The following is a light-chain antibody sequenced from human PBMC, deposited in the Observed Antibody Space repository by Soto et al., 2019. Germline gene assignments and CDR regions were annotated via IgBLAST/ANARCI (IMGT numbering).Light chain of an antibody. Sequence: EIVMTQSPATLSVSPGERATLSCRASQSVSSNLAWYQQKPGQAPRLLIYGASTRATGIPARFSGSGSGTEFTLTISSLQSEDFAVYYCQQYNNWPLLRGVRTYTFGQGTKLEIK. V-gene: IGKV3-15*01. CDR3: QQYNNWPLLRGVRTYT. J-gene: IGKJ2*01. CDR2: GAS. CDR1: QSVSSN.